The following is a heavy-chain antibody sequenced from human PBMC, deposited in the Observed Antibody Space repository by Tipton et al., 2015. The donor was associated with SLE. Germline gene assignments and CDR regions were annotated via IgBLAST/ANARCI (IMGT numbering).Heavy chain of an antibody. CDR3: ARGFVVEDAFDI. CDR2: VDYTDYT. J-gene: IGHJ3*02. D-gene: IGHD2-21*01. V-gene: IGHV4-39*07. CDR1: GDSISTSFDS. Sequence: TLSLTCTVSGDSISTSFDSWGWIRQPPGKGLEWLGTVDYTDYTYYNPSLRSRVTMSLDTSKNQFSLKLSSVTAADTAIYYCARGFVVEDAFDIWGQGTVVTVSS.